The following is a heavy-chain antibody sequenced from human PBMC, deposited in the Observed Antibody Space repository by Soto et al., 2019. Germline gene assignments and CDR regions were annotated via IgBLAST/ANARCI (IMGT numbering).Heavy chain of an antibody. J-gene: IGHJ4*02. Sequence: GGSLRLSCVVSGFSFSSVWMTWVRQAPGKGLECVANIKYDGSEEYYVDSVKGRFTISRDNAKNSLYLQMNSLRDEDSAVYYRVTDLSWQGHWGQGTLVTVSS. CDR2: IKYDGSEE. CDR1: GFSFSSVW. V-gene: IGHV3-7*01. CDR3: VTDLSWQGH.